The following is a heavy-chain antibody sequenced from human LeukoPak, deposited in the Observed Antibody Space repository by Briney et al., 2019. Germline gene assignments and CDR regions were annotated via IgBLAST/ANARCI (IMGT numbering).Heavy chain of an antibody. CDR3: AKDVGKWESLHFFDY. CDR1: GFTFRNYV. D-gene: IGHD1-26*01. J-gene: IGHJ4*02. V-gene: IGHV3-23*01. Sequence: GGSLGLSCAASGFTFRNYVIHWIRQAPGKGLEWVSFISDGGRPLHYADSVKGRFTISRDDSRNTLYLQMNSPRGDDTAVYYCAKDVGKWESLHFFDYWGQGTLVTVSS. CDR2: ISDGGRPL.